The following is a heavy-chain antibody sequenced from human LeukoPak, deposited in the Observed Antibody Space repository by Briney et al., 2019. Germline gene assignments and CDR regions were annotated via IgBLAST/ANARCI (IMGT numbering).Heavy chain of an antibody. D-gene: IGHD2-8*01. CDR2: IYSDGVNK. CDR3: ARHRASVFEGYMDV. J-gene: IGHJ6*03. Sequence: PGTSLRLSCAASGFYLGNHGMHWVRQAPGKGLEWVAIIYSDGVNKYCADSVKGRFTIPRDTSKNTLFLEMESLTTEDTAVYYCARHRASVFEGYMDVWGKGATVSVSS. CDR1: GFYLGNHG. V-gene: IGHV3-33*01.